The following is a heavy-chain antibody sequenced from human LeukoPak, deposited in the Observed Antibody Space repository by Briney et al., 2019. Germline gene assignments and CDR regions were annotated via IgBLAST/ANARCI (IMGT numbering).Heavy chain of an antibody. CDR2: IYHSGST. CDR3: ARNTYYYDSSGYRY. D-gene: IGHD3-22*01. V-gene: IGHV4-4*02. J-gene: IGHJ4*02. CDR1: GGSLSSSNW. Sequence: PSETLSLTCAVSGGSLSSSNWWSWVRQPPGKGLEWIGEIYHSGSTNYNPSLKSRVTISVDTSKNQFSLKLSSVTAADTAVYYCARNTYYYDSSGYRYWGQGTLVTVSS.